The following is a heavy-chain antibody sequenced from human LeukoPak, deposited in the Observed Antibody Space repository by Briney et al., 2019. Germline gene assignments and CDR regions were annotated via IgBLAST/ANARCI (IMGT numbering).Heavy chain of an antibody. CDR2: IIPILGIA. CDR3: ARVTSNWFDP. V-gene: IGHV1-69*04. CDR1: GGTFSSYA. Sequence: SVEVSCKASGGTFSSYAISWVRQAPGQGLEWMGRIIPILGIANYAQKFQGRVTITADKSTSTAYMELSSLRSEDTAVYYCARVTSNWFDPWGQGTLVTVSS. J-gene: IGHJ5*02.